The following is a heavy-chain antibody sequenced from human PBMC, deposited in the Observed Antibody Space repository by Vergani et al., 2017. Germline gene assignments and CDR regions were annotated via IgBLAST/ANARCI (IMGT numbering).Heavy chain of an antibody. Sequence: QVQLVQSGAEVKKPGASVKVSCKASGYTFTGYYMHWVRQAPGXGLEWMGRINPNSGGTNYAQKFQGRVTMTRDTSISTAYMELSRLRSDDTAVYYCARDRLYYDFWSGYQYGMDVWGQGTTVTVSS. CDR3: ARDRLYYDFWSGYQYGMDV. CDR2: INPNSGGT. J-gene: IGHJ6*02. CDR1: GYTFTGYY. D-gene: IGHD3-3*01. V-gene: IGHV1-2*06.